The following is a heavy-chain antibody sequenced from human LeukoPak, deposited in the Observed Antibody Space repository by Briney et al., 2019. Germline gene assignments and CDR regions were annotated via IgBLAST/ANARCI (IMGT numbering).Heavy chain of an antibody. D-gene: IGHD6-19*01. Sequence: GASVKVSCKASGYTFTSYAMHWARQAPGQRLEWMGWINAGNGNTKYSQEFQGRVTITRDTSASTAYMELSSLRSEDMAVYYCARDRGIAVAGLDYWGQGTLVTVSS. CDR3: ARDRGIAVAGLDY. CDR2: INAGNGNT. J-gene: IGHJ4*02. V-gene: IGHV1-3*03. CDR1: GYTFTSYA.